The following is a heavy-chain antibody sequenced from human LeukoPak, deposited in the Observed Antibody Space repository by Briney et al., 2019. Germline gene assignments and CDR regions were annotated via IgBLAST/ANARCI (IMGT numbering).Heavy chain of an antibody. V-gene: IGHV1-2*04. CDR2: INPNTGGT. D-gene: IGHD2-2*01. CDR1: GYNFIGYY. CDR3: ARGVGGMDV. Sequence: ASVTVSCKASGYNFIGYYMHWVRQAPGQGLEWMGWINPNTGGTNYAQKFQGWVTMTRDTSNSTAYMELSRLKSDDTAVYYCARGVGGMDVWGKGTTVTVSS. J-gene: IGHJ6*04.